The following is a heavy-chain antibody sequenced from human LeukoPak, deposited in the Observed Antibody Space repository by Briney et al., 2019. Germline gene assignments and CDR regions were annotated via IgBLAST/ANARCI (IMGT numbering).Heavy chain of an antibody. CDR3: ARHKYYYGMDV. J-gene: IGHJ6*02. D-gene: IGHD2-21*01. V-gene: IGHV4-34*01. CDR2: INHSGST. Sequence: PSETLSLTCAVYGGSFSGYYWSWIRQPPGKGLEWIGEINHSGSTNYNPSLKSRVTISVDTSKNQFSLKLSSVTAADTAVYYCARHKYYYGMDVWDQGTTVTVSS. CDR1: GGSFSGYY.